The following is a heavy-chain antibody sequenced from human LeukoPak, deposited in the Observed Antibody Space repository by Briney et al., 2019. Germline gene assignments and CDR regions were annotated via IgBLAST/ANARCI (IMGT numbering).Heavy chain of an antibody. D-gene: IGHD2-2*01. Sequence: SETLSLTCSVSGGSLSGSYWSWIRQSAGERPEYIGRINFSGTTNYNPSLSSRVTLSMDTSKNQVSLDLSAVTAADTAVYYCAKLLLPASKGAFIIWGLGTLVTVSS. CDR3: AKLLLPASKGAFII. CDR2: INFSGTT. V-gene: IGHV4-4*07. CDR1: GGSLSGSY. J-gene: IGHJ3*02.